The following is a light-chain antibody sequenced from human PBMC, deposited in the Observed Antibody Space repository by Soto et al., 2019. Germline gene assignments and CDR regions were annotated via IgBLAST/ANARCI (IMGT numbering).Light chain of an antibody. CDR2: EAS. CDR1: QTVRSDY. V-gene: IGKV3-20*01. J-gene: IGKJ1*01. Sequence: EIVLTQSPATLSVSPGESATLSCRASQTVRSDYLAWYRQSPGQPPRLLLFEASSRAPGTPDRFSGSGSGTDFTLTIRRLEPEDFAVYYCQQYGTSSTFGQGTRVDIK. CDR3: QQYGTSST.